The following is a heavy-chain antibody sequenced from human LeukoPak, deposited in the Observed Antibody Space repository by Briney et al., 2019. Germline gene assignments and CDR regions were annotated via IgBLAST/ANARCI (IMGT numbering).Heavy chain of an antibody. Sequence: ASVKVSCKASGYTFTSYGISWARQAPGQGLEWMGWISAYNGNTNYAQKLQGRVTMTTDTSTSTAYMELRSLRSDDTAVYYCARYDYGGYVLKNWFDPWGQGTLVTVSS. V-gene: IGHV1-18*01. D-gene: IGHD4-17*01. CDR1: GYTFTSYG. CDR2: ISAYNGNT. CDR3: ARYDYGGYVLKNWFDP. J-gene: IGHJ5*02.